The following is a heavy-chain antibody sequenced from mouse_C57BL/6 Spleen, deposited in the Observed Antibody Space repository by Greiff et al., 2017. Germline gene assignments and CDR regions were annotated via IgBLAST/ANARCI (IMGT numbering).Heavy chain of an antibody. CDR3: ASYGGITTVVDYYAMDY. CDR1: GYTFTSYW. CDR2: IYPSDSET. Sequence: VQLQQPGAELVRPGSSVKLSCKASGYTFTSYWMDWVKQRPGQGLEWIGNIYPSDSETHYNQKFKDKATLTVDKYSSTAYMQLSSLTSEDAAVYYCASYGGITTVVDYYAMDYWGQGTSVTVSS. J-gene: IGHJ4*01. D-gene: IGHD1-1*01. V-gene: IGHV1-61*01.